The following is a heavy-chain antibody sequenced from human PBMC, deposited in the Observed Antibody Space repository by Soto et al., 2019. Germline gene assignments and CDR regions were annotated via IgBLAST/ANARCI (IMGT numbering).Heavy chain of an antibody. CDR2: IYPGDSDT. CDR1: GYSFTSYW. J-gene: IGHJ5*02. CDR3: AGVPDTAMVRGVHWFDP. D-gene: IGHD5-18*01. Sequence: PGESLKISCKGSGYSFTSYWIGWVRQMPGKGLEWMGIIYPGDSDTRYSPSFQGQVTISADKSISTAYLQWSSLKASDTAMYYCAGVPDTAMVRGVHWFDPWGQGTLVTVSS. V-gene: IGHV5-51*01.